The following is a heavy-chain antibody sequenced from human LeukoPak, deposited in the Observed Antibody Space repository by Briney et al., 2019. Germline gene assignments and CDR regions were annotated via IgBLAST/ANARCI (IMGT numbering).Heavy chain of an antibody. D-gene: IGHD3-22*01. CDR1: GGYVNRGTFF. V-gene: IGHV4-61*01. Sequence: SQTLSLTCAVSGGYVNRGTFFWTWIRKPPGKGLEWIGYISNSGSTNYHPSLKSRVTISSDTSKTQFTLKLTSVTAADTAVYYCARSPSGYRFDSWGQGTLVTVSS. J-gene: IGHJ4*02. CDR3: ARSPSGYRFDS. CDR2: ISNSGST.